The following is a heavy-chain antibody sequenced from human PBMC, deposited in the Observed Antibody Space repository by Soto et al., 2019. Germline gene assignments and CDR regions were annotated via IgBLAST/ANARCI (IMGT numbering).Heavy chain of an antibody. J-gene: IGHJ3*02. CDR2: IYGDDDK. Sequence: QITLKESGPTLVKPTQTLTLTCTFSGFSLSTSGVGVGWIRQPPGKALEWLALIYGDDDKRYSPSLKSRLTIPKDTSKNQVVLTMTNMDPVDTATYYCSRDFWSGSVGGTAFDIWGQGTVVTVSS. CDR3: SRDFWSGSVGGTAFDI. CDR1: GFSLSTSGVG. V-gene: IGHV2-5*02. D-gene: IGHD3-3*01.